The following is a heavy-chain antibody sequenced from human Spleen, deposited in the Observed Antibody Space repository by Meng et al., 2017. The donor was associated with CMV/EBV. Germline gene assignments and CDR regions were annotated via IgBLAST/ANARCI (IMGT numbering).Heavy chain of an antibody. Sequence: GGSLRLSCAASGFTFSNAWMSWVRQAPGKGLEWVSIIYSGGSTYYADSVKGRFTISRDNSKNTLYLQMNSLRAEDTAVYYCARMGGFWSGYHYFDYWGQGTLVTVSS. CDR1: GFTFSNAW. CDR2: IYSGGST. CDR3: ARMGGFWSGYHYFDY. V-gene: IGHV3-66*02. D-gene: IGHD3-3*01. J-gene: IGHJ4*02.